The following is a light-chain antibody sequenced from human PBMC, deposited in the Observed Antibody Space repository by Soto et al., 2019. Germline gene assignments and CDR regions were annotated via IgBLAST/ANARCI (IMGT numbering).Light chain of an antibody. J-gene: IGKJ5*01. Sequence: EIVLTQSPGTLSLSPGERATLSCRASQSFNSIYLAWYQQKPGQAPRLLIYGASSRATGIPARFSGSGSGTEFTLTISSLQSEDFAVYYCQQYNNWPPLTFGQGTRLEIK. V-gene: IGKV3-15*01. CDR2: GAS. CDR1: QSFNSIY. CDR3: QQYNNWPPLT.